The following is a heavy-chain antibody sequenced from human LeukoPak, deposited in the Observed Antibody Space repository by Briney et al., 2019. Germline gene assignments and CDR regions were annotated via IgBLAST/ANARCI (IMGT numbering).Heavy chain of an antibody. D-gene: IGHD2-21*01. CDR3: ARDPNSAL. V-gene: IGHV4-4*07. CDR2: IYNSGST. CDR1: GGSISSSY. J-gene: IGHJ4*02. Sequence: PSETLSLTCTVSGGSISSSYWSWIRQPAGKGLDWVGRIYNSGSTNYNYNPSLKSRVTMSVNTAKNQFSLKLRSVTAADTAVYYCARDPNSALWGQGTLVTVSS.